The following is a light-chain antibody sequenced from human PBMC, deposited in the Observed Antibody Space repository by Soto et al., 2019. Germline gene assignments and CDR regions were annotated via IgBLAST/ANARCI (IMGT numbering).Light chain of an antibody. CDR2: SAS. Sequence: EIVMTQSPATLSVSPGERATLSCRASQSISTELAWYQQKPGQPPRLLIYSASTRATGVPARFTGSGSGSEYTLTISGLQSEDCGVYYCQQGHNWPLSFAQGTRLEF. J-gene: IGKJ2*01. CDR1: QSISTE. CDR3: QQGHNWPLS. V-gene: IGKV3-15*01.